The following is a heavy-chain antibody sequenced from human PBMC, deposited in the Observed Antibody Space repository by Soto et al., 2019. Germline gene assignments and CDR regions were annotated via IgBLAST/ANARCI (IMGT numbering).Heavy chain of an antibody. V-gene: IGHV3-7*01. CDR1: GFTFSKSW. J-gene: IGHJ5*02. Sequence: PGGSLRLSCVASGFTFSKSWMNWVRQAPGKGLQWVANINQDGSEKSYVDSVKGRFTISRDNARSSLFLQMDSLGVDDTAVYFCSRPYSSSRYFDPWGQGTLVTVSS. CDR2: INQDGSEK. D-gene: IGHD6-13*01. CDR3: SRPYSSSRYFDP.